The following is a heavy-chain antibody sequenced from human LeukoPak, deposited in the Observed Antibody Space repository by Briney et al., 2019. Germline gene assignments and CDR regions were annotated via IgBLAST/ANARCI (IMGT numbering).Heavy chain of an antibody. CDR2: IIPILGIA. V-gene: IGHV1-69*04. Sequence: ASVKVSCKASGGTFSSYAISWVRQAPGQGLEWMGRIIPILGIANYVQKFQGRVTITADKSTSTAYMELSSLRSEDTAVYYCARDISPPIGYYDSSGYPNWYFDLWGRGTLVTVSS. J-gene: IGHJ2*01. CDR3: ARDISPPIGYYDSSGYPNWYFDL. D-gene: IGHD3-22*01. CDR1: GGTFSSYA.